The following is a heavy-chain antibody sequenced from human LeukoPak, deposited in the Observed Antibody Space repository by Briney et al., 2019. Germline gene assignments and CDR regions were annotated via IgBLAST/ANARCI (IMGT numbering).Heavy chain of an antibody. Sequence: PSETLSLTCTVSGGSISSSSYYWGWIRQPPGKGLGWIGSIYYSGSTYYNPSLKSRVTISVDTSKNQFSLKLSSVTAADAAVYYCARLQLIVITFDYWGQGTLVTVSS. CDR1: GGSISSSSYY. D-gene: IGHD3-16*02. J-gene: IGHJ4*02. CDR2: IYYSGST. V-gene: IGHV4-39*01. CDR3: ARLQLIVITFDY.